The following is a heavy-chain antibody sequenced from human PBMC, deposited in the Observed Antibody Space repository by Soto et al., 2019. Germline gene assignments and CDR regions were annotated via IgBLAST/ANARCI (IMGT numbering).Heavy chain of an antibody. CDR1: GFTFSSYA. D-gene: IGHD3-9*01. CDR2: ISGSGGST. V-gene: IGHV3-23*01. Sequence: VGSRRLSCAASGFTFSSYAMSWVRQAPGKGLEWVSAISGSGGSTYYADSVKGWFTISRDNSKNTLYLQMNSLRAEDTAVYYCAKANLILSGTANYYYYYGMDVWGQGTTVTVSS. CDR3: AKANLILSGTANYYYYYGMDV. J-gene: IGHJ6*02.